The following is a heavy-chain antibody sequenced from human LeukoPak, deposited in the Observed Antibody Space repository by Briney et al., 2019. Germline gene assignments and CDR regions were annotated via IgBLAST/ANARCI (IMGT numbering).Heavy chain of an antibody. D-gene: IGHD3-22*01. CDR1: GFTFSSYG. V-gene: IGHV3-23*01. J-gene: IGHJ4*02. Sequence: GGSLRLSCAASGFTFSSYGMSWVRQAPGKGLEWVSGISGSGSDGSTYYADSVKGRFTISRDNSKNTLYLQMNILRAEDTAVYYCAKYSHDSSGSYDYWGQGTLVTVSS. CDR2: ISGSGSDGST. CDR3: AKYSHDSSGSYDY.